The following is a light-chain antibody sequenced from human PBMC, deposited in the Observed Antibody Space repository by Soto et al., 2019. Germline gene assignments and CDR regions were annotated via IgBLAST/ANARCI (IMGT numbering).Light chain of an antibody. CDR3: LKYNSAPH. CDR1: QGISNY. Sequence: DIQITQSPSSLSASIGDRVTITCRASQGISNYLAWYQQKPGKVPKLLIYAAFVSQSGVPSRFSGSGSGTDFTLIISSLQPEDVATYYCLKYNSAPHFGPGTKVDIK. CDR2: AAF. J-gene: IGKJ3*01. V-gene: IGKV1-27*01.